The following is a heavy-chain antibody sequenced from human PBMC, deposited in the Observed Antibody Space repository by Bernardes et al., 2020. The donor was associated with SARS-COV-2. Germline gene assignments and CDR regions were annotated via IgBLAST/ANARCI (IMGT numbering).Heavy chain of an antibody. D-gene: IGHD3-16*01. Sequence: SETLSLTCAVYGASFSGFSWSWIRQVPGKGLEWMGEINHFGATNYNPSLKSRVSISIDTSKNQFSLKLTSVTAADMALYYCARWLDHVYDPWGLRSLFTDAS. CDR1: GASFSGFS. V-gene: IGHV4-34*10. CDR2: INHFGAT. CDR3: ARWLDHVYDP. J-gene: IGHJ5*02.